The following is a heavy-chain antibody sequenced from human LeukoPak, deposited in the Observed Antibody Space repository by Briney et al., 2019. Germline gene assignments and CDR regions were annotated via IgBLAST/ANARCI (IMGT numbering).Heavy chain of an antibody. D-gene: IGHD2-15*01. CDR1: GYIFANSW. J-gene: IGHJ4*02. CDR2: FYPADSDT. V-gene: IGHV5-51*01. CDR3: ARGFCSANTGFLLDYFDY. Sequence: GESLKISCKGSGYIFANSWIGWVRQMPGKGLEWMVIFYPADSDTRYSPSFQGQVTISADRSMSTAYLRWSSLKASDTAMYYCARGFCSANTGFLLDYFDYWGQGTLVTVSS.